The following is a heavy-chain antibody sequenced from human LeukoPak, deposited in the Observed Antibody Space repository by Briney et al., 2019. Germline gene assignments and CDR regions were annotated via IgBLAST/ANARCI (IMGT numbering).Heavy chain of an antibody. CDR3: AGGLTRDYFDY. Sequence: SETPSLTCTVSGGSISSYYWSWIRQPPGKGLEWIGYIYYSGSTNYNPSLKSRVTISVDTSKNQFSLKLSSVTAADTAVYYCAGGLTRDYFDYWGQGTLVTVSS. CDR2: IYYSGST. D-gene: IGHD3-16*01. J-gene: IGHJ4*02. V-gene: IGHV4-59*12. CDR1: GGSISSYY.